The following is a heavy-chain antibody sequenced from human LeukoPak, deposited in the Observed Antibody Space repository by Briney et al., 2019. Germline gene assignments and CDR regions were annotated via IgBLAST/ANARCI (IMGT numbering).Heavy chain of an antibody. V-gene: IGHV3-30-3*01. D-gene: IGHD2-2*01. J-gene: IGHJ4*02. CDR3: ARALIVVVPAAPCNY. CDR1: GFTFSSYA. CDR2: ISYDGSNK. Sequence: KSGGSLRLSCAASGFTFSSYAMHWVRQAPGKGLEWVAVISYDGSNKYYADSVKGRFTISRDNSKNTLYLQMNSLRAEDTAVYYCARALIVVVPAAPCNYWGQGTLVTVSS.